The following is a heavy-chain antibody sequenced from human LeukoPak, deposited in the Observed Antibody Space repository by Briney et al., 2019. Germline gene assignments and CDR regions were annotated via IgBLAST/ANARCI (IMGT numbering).Heavy chain of an antibody. CDR3: ARAADTMMDY. Sequence: ASVKVSCKASGYTFTSYGISWVRQAPGQGLEWMGWISAYNGNTNYAQKLQGRVTITADESTSTAYMELSSLRSEDTAVYYCARAADTMMDYWGQGTLVTVSS. CDR1: GYTFTSYG. J-gene: IGHJ4*02. D-gene: IGHD3-22*01. CDR2: ISAYNGNT. V-gene: IGHV1-18*01.